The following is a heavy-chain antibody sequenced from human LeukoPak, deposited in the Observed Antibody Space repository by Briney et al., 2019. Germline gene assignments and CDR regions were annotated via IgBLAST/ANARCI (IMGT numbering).Heavy chain of an antibody. CDR3: ARALMRNFDY. Sequence: PGGSLRLSCAASGFTFSSYWMHWVRQAPGKGLVWDSRINSDGSSTSYADSVKGRFTISRDNAKNTLYLQMNSLRAEDTAVYYCARALMRNFDYWGQGTLVTVSS. V-gene: IGHV3-74*01. D-gene: IGHD2-8*01. CDR2: INSDGSST. CDR1: GFTFSSYW. J-gene: IGHJ4*02.